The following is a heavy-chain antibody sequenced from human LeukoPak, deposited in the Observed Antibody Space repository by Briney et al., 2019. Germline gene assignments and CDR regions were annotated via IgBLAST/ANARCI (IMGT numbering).Heavy chain of an antibody. V-gene: IGHV3-7*03. Sequence: GGSLRLSCAVSGFTFNYYSMSWVRQAPGKGLEWVATIKEDTTTKYYADSLKGRFTVSRDNADNSLALQMNSLRAEGTAVYYCAKDILDFWGQGTLVTVSS. CDR1: GFTFNYYS. D-gene: IGHD3-9*01. CDR3: AKDILDF. J-gene: IGHJ4*02. CDR2: IKEDTTTK.